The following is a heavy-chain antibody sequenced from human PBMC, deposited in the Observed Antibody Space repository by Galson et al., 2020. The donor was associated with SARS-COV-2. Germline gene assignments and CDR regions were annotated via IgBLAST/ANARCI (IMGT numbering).Heavy chain of an antibody. V-gene: IGHV3-48*02. CDR1: GFAFSFYS. CDR2: ISSSISII. D-gene: IGHD4-17*01. J-gene: IGHJ4*02. Sequence: TGGSLRLSCAASGFAFSFYSMNWVRQAPGRGLEWVSYISSSISIIHYADSVKGRFTISRDNAKNSLYLQMNSLRDEDTAVYYCATDLYGDYGFDLWGQGTLVTVSS. CDR3: ATDLYGDYGFDL.